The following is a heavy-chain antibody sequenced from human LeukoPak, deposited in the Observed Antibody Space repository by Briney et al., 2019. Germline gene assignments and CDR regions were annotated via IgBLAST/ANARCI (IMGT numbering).Heavy chain of an antibody. J-gene: IGHJ4*02. CDR1: GFTFSSYA. D-gene: IGHD5-12*01. CDR3: AKKGIDGSGYDLDY. CDR2: ISGSGGST. Sequence: TGGSLRLSCAVSGFTFSSYAMSWVRQAPGKGLEWVSAISGSGGSTYYADSVKGRFTISRDTSKNTLYLQMNSLRAEDTAVYYCAKKGIDGSGYDLDYWGQGTLVTVSS. V-gene: IGHV3-23*01.